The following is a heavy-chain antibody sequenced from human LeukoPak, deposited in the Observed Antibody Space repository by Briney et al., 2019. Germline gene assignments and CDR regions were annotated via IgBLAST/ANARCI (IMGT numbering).Heavy chain of an antibody. CDR3: ARRITIFGVVVRSGAFDI. V-gene: IGHV1-18*01. CDR2: ISAYNGNT. CDR1: GYTFTSYG. Sequence: RASVKVSCKASGYTFTSYGISWVRQAPGQGLEWMGWISAYNGNTNYARKLQGRVTMTTDTSTSTAYMELRSLRSDDTAVYYCARRITIFGVVVRSGAFDIWGQGTMVTVSS. D-gene: IGHD3-3*01. J-gene: IGHJ3*02.